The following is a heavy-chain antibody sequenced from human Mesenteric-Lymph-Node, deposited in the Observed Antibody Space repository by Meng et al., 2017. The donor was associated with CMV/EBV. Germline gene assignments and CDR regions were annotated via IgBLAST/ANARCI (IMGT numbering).Heavy chain of an antibody. CDR1: GGSISSSSYY. V-gene: IGHV4-61*01. D-gene: IGHD3-16*01. CDR2: IYYSGST. Sequence: SETLSLTCTVSGGSISSSSYYWGWIRQPPGKGLEWIGYIYYSGSTNYNPSLKSRVTISVDTSKNQLSLKLSSVTAADTAVYYCARDSPLRGMDVWGQGTTVTVSS. J-gene: IGHJ6*02. CDR3: ARDSPLRGMDV.